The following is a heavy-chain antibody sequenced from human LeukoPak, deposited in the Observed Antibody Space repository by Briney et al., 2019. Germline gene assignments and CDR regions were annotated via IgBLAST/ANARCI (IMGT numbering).Heavy chain of an antibody. D-gene: IGHD2-2*01. J-gene: IGHJ4*02. CDR1: GGTFSSYA. V-gene: IGHV1-69*01. Sequence: GSSVKVSCKASGGTFSSYAISWVRQAPGQGLEWMGGIIPIFGTANYAQKFQGRVTITADESTSTAYMELSSLRSEDTAVYYCARVVGVVPAAHFDYWGQGTLVTVSS. CDR2: IIPIFGTA. CDR3: ARVVGVVPAAHFDY.